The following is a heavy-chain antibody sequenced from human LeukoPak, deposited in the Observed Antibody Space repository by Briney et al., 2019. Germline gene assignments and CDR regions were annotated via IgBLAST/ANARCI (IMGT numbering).Heavy chain of an antibody. V-gene: IGHV1-69*05. J-gene: IGHJ5*02. D-gene: IGHD3-22*01. CDR3: ARGGTNYYDSSGYYPPTHWFAH. CDR1: VCTFINYA. Sequence: SVTVSFTSSVCTFINYAISWVRQAPGQGREWMGGIIPIFGTANYAQKFQGRVTITTDESTSTAYMELSSLRSEDTAVYYCARGGTNYYDSSGYYPPTHWFAHWGQGTLVTVSS. CDR2: IIPIFGTA.